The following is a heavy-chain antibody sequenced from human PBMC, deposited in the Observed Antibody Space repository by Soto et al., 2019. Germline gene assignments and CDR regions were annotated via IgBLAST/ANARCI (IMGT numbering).Heavy chain of an antibody. CDR2: IYYSGST. V-gene: IGHV4-31*03. CDR3: ARGRWLPPHYYYGMDV. CDR1: GGSISSGGYY. J-gene: IGHJ6*02. D-gene: IGHD5-12*01. Sequence: SETLSLTCTVSGGSISSGGYYWSWIRQHPGKGLEWIGYIYYSGSTYYNPSLKSRVTISVDTSKNQFSLKLSSVTAADTAVYYCARGRWLPPHYYYGMDVWGQGTTVTVSS.